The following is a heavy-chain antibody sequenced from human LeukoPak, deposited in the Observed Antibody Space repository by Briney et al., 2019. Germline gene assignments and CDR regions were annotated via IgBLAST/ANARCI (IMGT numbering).Heavy chain of an antibody. CDR1: GGSMSSSSYY. D-gene: IGHD4-23*01. V-gene: IGHV4-39*01. Sequence: PSETLSLTCTVSGGSMSSSSYYWGWIRQPPVKGLEWIGSIYYSGSTYYNPSLKSRVTISVDTSKNQFSLKLSSVTAADTAVYYCASAYGGTAQPFDYWGQGTLVTVSS. CDR2: IYYSGST. J-gene: IGHJ4*02. CDR3: ASAYGGTAQPFDY.